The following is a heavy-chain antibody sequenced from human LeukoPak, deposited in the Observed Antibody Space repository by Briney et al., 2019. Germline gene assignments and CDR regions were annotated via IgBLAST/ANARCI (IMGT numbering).Heavy chain of an antibody. CDR3: ARCHSSSSGDY. V-gene: IGHV3-7*05. CDR1: GFTFSSYW. CDR2: IQQGGSEK. J-gene: IGHJ4*02. Sequence: GGSLRLSCAASGFTFSSYWMSWVRQAPGKGLEWVANIQQGGSEKYYVDSVKGRFTTSRDNAKNSLFLQMNSLRAEDTAVYYCARCHSSSSGDYWGQGTLVTVSS. D-gene: IGHD6-6*01.